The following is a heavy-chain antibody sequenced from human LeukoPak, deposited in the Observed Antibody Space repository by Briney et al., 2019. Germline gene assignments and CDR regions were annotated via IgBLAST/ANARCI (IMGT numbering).Heavy chain of an antibody. CDR2: TYYRSKWYN. Sequence: SQTLSLTCAISGDSVSSNSAAWNWIRQSPSRGLECLGRTYYRSKWYNDYAVSVKSRITINPDKSKNQFSLQLNSVTPEDTAMYFCAREAIRSMVDGVDVWGQGTTVTVSS. CDR3: AREAIRSMVDGVDV. CDR1: GDSVSSNSAA. D-gene: IGHD2-15*01. V-gene: IGHV6-1*01. J-gene: IGHJ6*02.